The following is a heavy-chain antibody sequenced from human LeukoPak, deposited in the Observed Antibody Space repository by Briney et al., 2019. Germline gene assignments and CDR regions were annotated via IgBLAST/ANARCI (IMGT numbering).Heavy chain of an antibody. V-gene: IGHV1-46*01. J-gene: IGHJ4*02. CDR2: INPRGGST. CDR1: GYTFTNYY. Sequence: WASVKVSCKASGYTFTNYYMHWVRQAPGQGLEWMGIINPRGGSTSYAQKFQGRVTMTRDTSTNTVYMELSGLRSEDTAVYYCARGGIAARHYFDYWGQGTLVTVSS. D-gene: IGHD6-6*01. CDR3: ARGGIAARHYFDY.